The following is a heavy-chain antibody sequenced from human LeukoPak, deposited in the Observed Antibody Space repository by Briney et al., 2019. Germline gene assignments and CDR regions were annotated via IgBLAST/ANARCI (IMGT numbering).Heavy chain of an antibody. D-gene: IGHD3-16*02. J-gene: IGHJ3*02. CDR2: ISGSGGST. CDR3: AKGVVGFDI. Sequence: QPGVSLRLSCAASGFTFSSYAMSWVRQTPGKGLEWVSGISGSGGSTYYADSVKSRFTISRDNSKNTLYLQMNSLRAEDTALYYCAKGVVGFDIWGQGTMVTVSS. CDR1: GFTFSSYA. V-gene: IGHV3-23*01.